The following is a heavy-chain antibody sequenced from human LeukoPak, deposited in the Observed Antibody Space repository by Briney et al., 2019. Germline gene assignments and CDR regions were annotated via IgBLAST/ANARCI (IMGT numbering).Heavy chain of an antibody. D-gene: IGHD3-9*01. CDR1: GYTFTGYY. V-gene: IGHV1-2*02. J-gene: IGHJ4*02. CDR2: INPNSGGT. CDR3: ARGLRYFDWLLYSTFFDY. Sequence: ASVKVSCKASGYTFTGYYMHWVRQAPGQGLEWMGWINPNSGGTNYAQKFQGRVTMTRDTSISTAYMELSRLRSDDTAVYYCARGLRYFDWLLYSTFFDYWGQGTLVTVSS.